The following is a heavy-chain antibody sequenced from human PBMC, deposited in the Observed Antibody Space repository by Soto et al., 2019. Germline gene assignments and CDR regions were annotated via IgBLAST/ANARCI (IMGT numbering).Heavy chain of an antibody. Sequence: SVTMSVTSPVADGSISSYYWSWIRQKAGKGLEWIGRIYTSGSTNYNPSLKSRVTMSVDTSKNQFSLKLSSVTAADTAVYYCAREIGYCSSTSCYYWFDPWGQGTLVTVSS. CDR3: AREIGYCSSTSCYYWFDP. CDR2: IYTSGST. J-gene: IGHJ5*02. CDR1: DGSISSYY. D-gene: IGHD2-2*01. V-gene: IGHV4-4*07.